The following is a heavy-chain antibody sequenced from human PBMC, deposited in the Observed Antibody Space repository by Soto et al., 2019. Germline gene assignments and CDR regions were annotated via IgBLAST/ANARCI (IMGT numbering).Heavy chain of an antibody. CDR1: GFSLSTSGVG. Sequence: QITLKESGPALVKPTQTLTLTCTFSGFSLSTSGVGVGWLRQPPGKALEWLALIYWDDDKRYRPSLKSRLTITPXXTXNXXVLTSANRDPVGTATYFCAPRRGLLATGQGWYFDFWGRCTLVTVSS. V-gene: IGHV2-5*02. J-gene: IGHJ2*01. D-gene: IGHD5-12*01. CDR2: IYWDDDK. CDR3: APRRGLLATGQGWYFDF.